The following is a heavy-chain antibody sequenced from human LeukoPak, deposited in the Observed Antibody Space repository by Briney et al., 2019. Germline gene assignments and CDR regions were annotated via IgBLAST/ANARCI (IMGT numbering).Heavy chain of an antibody. V-gene: IGHV1-2*06. CDR1: GYTFTSYG. Sequence: ASVKVSCKASGYTFTSYGISWVRQAPGQGLEWMGRINPISGGTNFAQKFQGRVTMTRDTSISTAYMELSRLTSDDTAVYFCARAHLTTVRGVIMSLSDWFDPWGQGTLVTVSS. J-gene: IGHJ5*02. CDR3: ARAHLTTVRGVIMSLSDWFDP. D-gene: IGHD3-10*01. CDR2: INPISGGT.